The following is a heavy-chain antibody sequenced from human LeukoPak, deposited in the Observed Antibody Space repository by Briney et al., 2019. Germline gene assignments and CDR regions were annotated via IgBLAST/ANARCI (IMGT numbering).Heavy chain of an antibody. J-gene: IGHJ4*02. CDR2: IVPMFGTA. CDR3: ARDLAAAGIGEFDS. V-gene: IGHV1-69*13. CDR1: GGSFRDYA. D-gene: IGHD6-13*01. Sequence: SVKVSCKASGGSFRDYAISWVRRAPGQGLQWLGGIVPMFGTANYAQQLQGRVTITADESTTTVYMELNSLRSEDTAVYYCARDLAAAGIGEFDSWGQGTLSPSPQ.